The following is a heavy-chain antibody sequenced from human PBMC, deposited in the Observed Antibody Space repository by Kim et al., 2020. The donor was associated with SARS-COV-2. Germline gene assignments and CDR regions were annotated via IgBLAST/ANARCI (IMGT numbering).Heavy chain of an antibody. Sequence: YSDSVKGRFTISRDNSKNTLYLQMNSLRAEDTAVYYCAKVAIAAAGEIDYGGQGTLVTVSS. D-gene: IGHD6-13*01. V-gene: IGHV3-30*02. CDR3: AKVAIAAAGEIDY. J-gene: IGHJ4*02.